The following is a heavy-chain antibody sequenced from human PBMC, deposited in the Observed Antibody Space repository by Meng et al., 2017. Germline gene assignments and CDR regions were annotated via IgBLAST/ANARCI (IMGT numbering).Heavy chain of an antibody. J-gene: IGHJ4*02. Sequence: QAHLVQFGAEWKNHEASWKVSCKASGSTFTSYAMHWVRQAPGQRIEWMGWINAGNGNTKYSQKFQGRVTITRDTSASTAYMELSSLRSADTAVYYCARDRIVATTLGRGYYFDYWGQGTLVTVSS. CDR3: ARDRIVATTLGRGYYFDY. V-gene: IGHV1-3*01. D-gene: IGHD5-12*01. CDR1: GSTFTSYA. CDR2: INAGNGNT.